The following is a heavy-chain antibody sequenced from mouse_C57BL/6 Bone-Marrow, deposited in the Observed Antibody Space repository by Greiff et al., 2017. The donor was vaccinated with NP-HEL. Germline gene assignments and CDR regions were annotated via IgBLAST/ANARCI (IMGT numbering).Heavy chain of an antibody. Sequence: QVQLKQPGAELVRPGSSVKLSCKASGYTFTSYWMHWVKQRPIQGLEWIGNIDPSDSETHYNQKFKDKATLTVDKSSSTAYMQLSSLTSEDSAVYYCARVYYGSSYWYFDVWGTGTTVTVSS. D-gene: IGHD1-1*01. V-gene: IGHV1-52*01. J-gene: IGHJ1*03. CDR1: GYTFTSYW. CDR3: ARVYYGSSYWYFDV. CDR2: IDPSDSET.